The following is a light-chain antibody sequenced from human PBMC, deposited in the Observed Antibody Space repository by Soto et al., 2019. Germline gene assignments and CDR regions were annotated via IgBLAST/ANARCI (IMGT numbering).Light chain of an antibody. J-gene: IGKJ3*01. V-gene: IGKV1-27*01. Sequence: DIPMTQSPSSLSASVGDRVTITCRASQGISSYLAWYQQKPGKVPKLLIYAASTLQSGVPSRFSGSGSGTDFTLTISSLQPEDGATYYCQKYNRAPFTFGPGTKVDIK. CDR3: QKYNRAPFT. CDR2: AAS. CDR1: QGISSY.